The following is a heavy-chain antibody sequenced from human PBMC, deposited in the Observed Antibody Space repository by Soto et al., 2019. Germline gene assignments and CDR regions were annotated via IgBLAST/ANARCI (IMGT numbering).Heavy chain of an antibody. Sequence: QITLKESGPTLMKPTQTLTLTCTFSGFSLTNSGVAVGWIRQPPGKALEWLALIYGDDDKHYSPSLKNRLTITKDASKNQVVLIMTNMDPVDTATYYCAHKAAMVRGVISLDYWGQGTLVTVSS. CDR3: AHKAAMVRGVISLDY. CDR2: IYGDDDK. CDR1: GFSLTNSGVA. J-gene: IGHJ4*02. V-gene: IGHV2-5*02. D-gene: IGHD3-10*01.